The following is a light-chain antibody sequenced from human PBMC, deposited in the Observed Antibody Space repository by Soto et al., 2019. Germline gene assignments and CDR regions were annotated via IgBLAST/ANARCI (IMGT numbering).Light chain of an antibody. CDR1: SSNIGTNY. CDR3: ATWDDSLNGHVV. Sequence: QSVLTQPPSASGTPGQRVTISCSGSSSNIGTNYVYWYQHLPGAAPKLLIYKNNQRPSGVPDRFSGSKSGTSASLAISGLQSEDEADYYCATWDDSLNGHVVFGGGTKVTVL. CDR2: KNN. V-gene: IGLV1-44*01. J-gene: IGLJ2*01.